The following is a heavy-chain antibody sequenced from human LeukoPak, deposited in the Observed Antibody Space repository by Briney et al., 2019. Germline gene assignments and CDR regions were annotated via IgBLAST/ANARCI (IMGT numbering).Heavy chain of an antibody. CDR3: AKDLVAGPVPFDY. Sequence: PGGSLRLSCAASGFTFSSYAMSWVRQAPGKGLEWVSAISGSDGSTYYADSVKGRFTISRDNSKNTLYLQMNSLRAEDTAVYYCAKDLVAGPVPFDYWGQGTLVTVSS. V-gene: IGHV3-23*01. CDR2: ISGSDGST. J-gene: IGHJ4*02. CDR1: GFTFSSYA. D-gene: IGHD2-15*01.